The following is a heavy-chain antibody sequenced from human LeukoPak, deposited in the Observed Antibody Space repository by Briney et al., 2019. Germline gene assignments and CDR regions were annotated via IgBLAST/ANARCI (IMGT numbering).Heavy chain of an antibody. J-gene: IGHJ4*02. Sequence: ASVKVSCKASGYTFTSYYMHWVRQAPGQGLEWMGIINPSGGSTSYAQKFQGRVTMTRDTSTSTVYMGLSSLRSEDTAVYYCARDLGYCSGGSCYQTTYFDYWGQGTLVTVSS. D-gene: IGHD2-15*01. CDR2: INPSGGST. CDR1: GYTFTSYY. CDR3: ARDLGYCSGGSCYQTTYFDY. V-gene: IGHV1-46*01.